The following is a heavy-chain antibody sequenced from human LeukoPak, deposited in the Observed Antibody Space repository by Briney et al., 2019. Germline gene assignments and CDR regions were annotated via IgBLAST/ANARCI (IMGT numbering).Heavy chain of an antibody. J-gene: IGHJ4*02. V-gene: IGHV1-2*02. CDR2: INPNSGGT. Sequence: ASVTVSCKASGYTFTGSYMHWVRQAPGQGLEWMGWINPNSGGTNYAQKFQGRVTMTRDTSISTAYMELSRLRSDDTAVYYCARALYGGNSVGYWGQGTLVSVSS. CDR1: GYTFTGSY. CDR3: ARALYGGNSVGY. D-gene: IGHD4-23*01.